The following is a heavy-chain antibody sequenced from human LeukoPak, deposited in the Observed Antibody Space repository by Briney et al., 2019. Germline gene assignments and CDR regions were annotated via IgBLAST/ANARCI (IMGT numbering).Heavy chain of an antibody. CDR1: GYTFTSYD. J-gene: IGHJ5*02. V-gene: IGHV1-8*01. CDR3: ARVYSGSYSNWFDP. Sequence: ASVKVSCKASGYTFTSYDINWVRQATGQGLEWMGWMNPNSGSTGYAQKFQGRVTMTRNTSISTAYMELSSLRSEDTAVYYCARVYSGSYSNWFDPWGQGTLVTVSS. D-gene: IGHD1-26*01. CDR2: MNPNSGST.